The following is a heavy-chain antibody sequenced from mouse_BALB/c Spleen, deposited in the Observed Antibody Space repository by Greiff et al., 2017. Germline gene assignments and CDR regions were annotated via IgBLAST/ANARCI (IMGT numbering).Heavy chain of an antibody. D-gene: IGHD2-4*01. V-gene: IGHV5-6*01. CDR2: ISSGGSYT. CDR3: ARQGYYDYDGYAMDY. Sequence: EVMVVESGGDLVKPGGSLKLSCAASGFTFSSYGMSWVRQTPDKRLEWVATISSGGSYTYYPDSLKGRFTISRDNAKNTLYLQMSSLKSEDTAMYYCARQGYYDYDGYAMDYWGQGTSVTVSS. J-gene: IGHJ4*01. CDR1: GFTFSSYG.